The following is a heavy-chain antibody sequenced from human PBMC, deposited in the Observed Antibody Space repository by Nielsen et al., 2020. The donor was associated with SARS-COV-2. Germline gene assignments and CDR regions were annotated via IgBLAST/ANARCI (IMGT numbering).Heavy chain of an antibody. CDR2: ISAYNGNT. D-gene: IGHD3-10*01. J-gene: IGHJ5*02. CDR1: GYTFTSYG. V-gene: IGHV1-18*01. CDR3: ARVPKEPMVRGFGWFDP. Sequence: ASVKVSCKASGYTFTSYGISWVRQAPGQGLEWMGWISAYNGNTNYAQKLQGRVTMTTDTSTSTAYMELRSLRSDDTAVYYCARVPKEPMVRGFGWFDPWGQGTLVTVSS.